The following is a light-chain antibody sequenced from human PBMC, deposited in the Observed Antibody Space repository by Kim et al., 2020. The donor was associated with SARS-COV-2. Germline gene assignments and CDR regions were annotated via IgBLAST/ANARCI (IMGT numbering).Light chain of an antibody. CDR3: QQRKNWPLT. Sequence: LSAGDRANLSCRASQSISNYLVWYQQNPGQAPRLLIDDASNRATGIPARFSGGGSGTDFTLTISSLEPEDFAVYYCQQRKNWPLTFGGGTKVDIK. V-gene: IGKV3-11*01. CDR1: QSISNY. J-gene: IGKJ4*01. CDR2: DAS.